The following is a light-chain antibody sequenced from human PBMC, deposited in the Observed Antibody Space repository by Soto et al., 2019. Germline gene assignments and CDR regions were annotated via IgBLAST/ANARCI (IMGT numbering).Light chain of an antibody. Sequence: EIVLTQSPATLSLSPGERATLSCRASQNVRSYLAWDQQKPGQAPRLLIHDASSRATGIPDRFSGSGSGTDFPLTISRLEPADSAVYSCQQRTNWPTSTFGQGTRLEIK. CDR2: DAS. V-gene: IGKV3-11*01. CDR3: QQRTNWPTST. CDR1: QNVRSY. J-gene: IGKJ5*01.